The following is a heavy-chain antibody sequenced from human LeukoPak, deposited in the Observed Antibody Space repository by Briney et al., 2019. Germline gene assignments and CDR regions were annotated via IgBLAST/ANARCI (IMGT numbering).Heavy chain of an antibody. CDR2: IIPIFGTA. CDR3: AVDIEADY. CDR1: GGTFSSYA. Sequence: SVKVSCKASGGTFSSYAISWLRQAPGQGLEWMGGIIPIFGTANYAQKFQGRATITTDESTSTAYMELSSLRSEDTAVYYCAVDIEADYWGQGTLVTVSS. V-gene: IGHV1-69*05. D-gene: IGHD5-12*01. J-gene: IGHJ4*02.